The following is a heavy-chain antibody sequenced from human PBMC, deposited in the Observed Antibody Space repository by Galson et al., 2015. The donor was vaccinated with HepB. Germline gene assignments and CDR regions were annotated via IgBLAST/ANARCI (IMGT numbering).Heavy chain of an antibody. CDR2: INAGNGNT. D-gene: IGHD4-17*01. J-gene: IGHJ5*02. V-gene: IGHV1-3*01. Sequence: SVKVSCKASGYTFTSYAMHWVRQAPGQRLEWMGWINAGNGNTKYSQKSQGRVTITRDTSASTAYMELSSLRSEDTAVYYCARERGTVTSWFDPWGQGTLVTVSS. CDR3: ARERGTVTSWFDP. CDR1: GYTFTSYA.